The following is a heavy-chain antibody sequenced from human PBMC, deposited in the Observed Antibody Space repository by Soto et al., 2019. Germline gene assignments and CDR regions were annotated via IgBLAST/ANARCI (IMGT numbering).Heavy chain of an antibody. CDR1: GFTFSSYG. J-gene: IGHJ6*02. Sequence: GESLKISCAASGFTFSSYGMHWVRQAPGKGLEWVAVISYDGSNKYYADSVKGRFTISRDNSKNTLYLQMNSLRAEDTAVYYCAKAPYCSGGSCYSGPNYYGMDVWGQGTTVTVSS. CDR2: ISYDGSNK. V-gene: IGHV3-30*18. CDR3: AKAPYCSGGSCYSGPNYYGMDV. D-gene: IGHD2-15*01.